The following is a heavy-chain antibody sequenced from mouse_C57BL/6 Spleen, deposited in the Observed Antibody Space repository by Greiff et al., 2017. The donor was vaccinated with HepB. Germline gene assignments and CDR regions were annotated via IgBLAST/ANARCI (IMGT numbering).Heavy chain of an antibody. V-gene: IGHV5-4*01. CDR1: GFTFSSYA. Sequence: EVKLVESGGGLVKPGGSLKLSCAASGFTFSSYAMSWVRQTPEKRLEWVATISDGGSYTYYPDNVKGRFTISRDNAKNNLYLQMSHLKSEDTAMYYCARDRYYGDWYFDVWGTGTTVTVSS. D-gene: IGHD1-1*01. J-gene: IGHJ1*03. CDR3: ARDRYYGDWYFDV. CDR2: ISDGGSYT.